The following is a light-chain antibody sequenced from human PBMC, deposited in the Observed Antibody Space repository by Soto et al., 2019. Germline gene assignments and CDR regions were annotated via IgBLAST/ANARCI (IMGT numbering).Light chain of an antibody. CDR1: SSDVGGYNY. CDR2: DVT. V-gene: IGLV2-14*03. CDR3: SSYTTSNTRQIV. Sequence: QSALTQPASVSGSPGQSITISCTGTSSDVGGYNYVSWYQHHPGKAPKLIIYDVTNRPSWVSNPFSGYKSGNTASLTISGLQPEDDADYYCSSYTTSNTRQIVFGTGTKVTVL. J-gene: IGLJ1*01.